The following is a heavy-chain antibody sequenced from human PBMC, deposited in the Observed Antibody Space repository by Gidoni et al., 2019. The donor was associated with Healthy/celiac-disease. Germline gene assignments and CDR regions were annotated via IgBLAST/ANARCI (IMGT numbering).Heavy chain of an antibody. V-gene: IGHV4-34*01. D-gene: IGHD3-3*01. CDR1: GGSFSGYY. J-gene: IGHJ5*02. CDR3: ARVRTIFGVVKGINWFDP. CDR2: INHSGNT. Sequence: QVQLQQWGAGLLKPSETLSLTCAVYGGSFSGYYWSWIRQPPGKGLEWIGEINHSGNTNYNPSLKSRVTISVDTSKNQFSLKLSSVTAADTAAYYCARVRTIFGVVKGINWFDPWGQGTLVTVSS.